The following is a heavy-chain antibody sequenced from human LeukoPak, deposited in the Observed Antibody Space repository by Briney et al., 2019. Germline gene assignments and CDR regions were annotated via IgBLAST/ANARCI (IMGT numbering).Heavy chain of an antibody. D-gene: IGHD5-12*01. CDR2: INHSGST. J-gene: IGHJ4*02. Sequence: PSETLSLTCAVYGGSFSGYYWSWIRQPPGKGLEWIGEINHSGSTNYNPSLKSRVTISVDTSKNQFSLRLSSVTAADTAVYYCARVDSGYATYYFDYWGQGTLVTVSS. V-gene: IGHV4-34*01. CDR1: GGSFSGYY. CDR3: ARVDSGYATYYFDY.